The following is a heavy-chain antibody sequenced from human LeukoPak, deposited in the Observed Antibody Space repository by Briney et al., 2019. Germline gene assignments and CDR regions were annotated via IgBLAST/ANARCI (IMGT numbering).Heavy chain of an antibody. J-gene: IGHJ3*02. Sequence: SQTLSLTCTVSGGSISSGSYYWSWIRQPAGKGLEWIGRIYTSGSTNYNPSLKSRVTISVDTSKNQFSLKLSSVTAADTAVYYCARWKQQLGAFDIWGQGTMVTVSS. CDR1: GGSISSGSYY. D-gene: IGHD6-13*01. CDR3: ARWKQQLGAFDI. CDR2: IYTSGST. V-gene: IGHV4-61*02.